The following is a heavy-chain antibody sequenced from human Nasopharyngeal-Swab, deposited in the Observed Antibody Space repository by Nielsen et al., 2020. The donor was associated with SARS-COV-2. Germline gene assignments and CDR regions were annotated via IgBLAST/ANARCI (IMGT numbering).Heavy chain of an antibody. CDR3: ARDEAVAQLSYYGMDV. CDR2: IWYDGSNK. CDR1: GFTFSSYG. Sequence: GESLKISCAAPGFTFSSYGMHWVRQAPGKGLEWVAVIWYDGSNKYYADSVKGRFTISRDNSKNTLYLQMNSLRAEDTAVYYCARDEAVAQLSYYGMDVWGQGTTVTVSS. D-gene: IGHD6-19*01. J-gene: IGHJ6*02. V-gene: IGHV3-33*01.